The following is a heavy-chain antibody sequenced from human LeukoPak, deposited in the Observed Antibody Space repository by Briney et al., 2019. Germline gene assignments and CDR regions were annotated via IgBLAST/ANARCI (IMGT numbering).Heavy chain of an antibody. V-gene: IGHV4-39*01. CDR2: IYYSGST. CDR1: GGSISSSSYY. Sequence: PSETLSLTCTVSGGSISSSSYYWGWIRQPPGKGLEWIGSIYYSGSTYYNPSLKSRVTISVDTSKNQFSLKLSSVTAADTAVYYCARRWYSSGWYFARAFDIWGQGTMVTVSS. CDR3: ARRWYSSGWYFARAFDI. J-gene: IGHJ3*02. D-gene: IGHD6-19*01.